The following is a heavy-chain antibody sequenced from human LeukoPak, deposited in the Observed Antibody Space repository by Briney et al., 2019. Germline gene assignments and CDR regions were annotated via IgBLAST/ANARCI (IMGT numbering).Heavy chain of an antibody. Sequence: PSETLSLTCAVYGGSFSGYYWSWIRQPPGKGLEWIGEINHSGSTNYNPSLKSRVTISVDTSKNQFSLKLSSVTAADTAVYYCARGVLGYCSGGSCYPYYYGMDVWGQGTTVTVSS. CDR3: ARGVLGYCSGGSCYPYYYGMDV. V-gene: IGHV4-34*01. CDR2: INHSGST. CDR1: GGSFSGYY. J-gene: IGHJ6*02. D-gene: IGHD2-15*01.